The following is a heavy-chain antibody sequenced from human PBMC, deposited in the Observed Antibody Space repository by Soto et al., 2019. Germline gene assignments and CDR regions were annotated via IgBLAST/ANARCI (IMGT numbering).Heavy chain of an antibody. J-gene: IGHJ4*03. Sequence: PGGSLRLSCAASGFPFDAHGMAWVRQSPGKGLQWVSSINVSGALTYYIESVKGRFTISRDNSEHTLYLQMNNLQADDTAIYYFCEGSPWLGNYFDFRGPGTLVTVSS. CDR3: CEGSPWLGNYFDF. CDR1: GFPFDAHG. V-gene: IGHV3-23*01. CDR2: INVSGALT. D-gene: IGHD3-22*01.